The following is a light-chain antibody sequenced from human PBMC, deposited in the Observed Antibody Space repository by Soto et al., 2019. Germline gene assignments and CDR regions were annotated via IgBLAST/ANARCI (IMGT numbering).Light chain of an antibody. CDR2: GAS. CDR3: QQYSNWPPWT. V-gene: IGKV3-15*01. CDR1: RSVSSN. Sequence: EIVMTQSPATLSVSPGERATLSCRASRSVSSNLAWYQQKPGQAPRLLIYGASTRATGIPARSSGSGSGTEFTLTISSLQSEDFAVYSCQQYSNWPPWTFGQGTRWIS. J-gene: IGKJ1*01.